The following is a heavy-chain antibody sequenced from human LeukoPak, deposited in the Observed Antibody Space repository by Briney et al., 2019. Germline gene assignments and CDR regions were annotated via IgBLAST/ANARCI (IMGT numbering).Heavy chain of an antibody. D-gene: IGHD2-21*02. Sequence: GGSLRLSYAASGFTFSSYAMSWVRQAPGKGLEWVSAISGSGGSTYYADSVKGRFTISRDNSKNTLYLQMNSLRAEDTAVYYCAKLIVVVTATGIDYWGQGTLVTVSS. CDR1: GFTFSSYA. J-gene: IGHJ4*02. CDR2: ISGSGGST. V-gene: IGHV3-23*01. CDR3: AKLIVVVTATGIDY.